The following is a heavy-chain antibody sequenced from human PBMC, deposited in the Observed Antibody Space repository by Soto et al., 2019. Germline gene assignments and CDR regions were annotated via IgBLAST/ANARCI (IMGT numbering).Heavy chain of an antibody. CDR2: VYYGGNT. J-gene: IGHJ3*01. CDR1: DGSLSSSSYY. V-gene: IGHV4-39*02. Sequence: QLQLQESGPGLVKPSETLSLTCTVSDGSLSSSSYYWVWIRQPPGKGLEWIGSVYYGGNTYYNSSLKGRVSVSVDTSNNHFSLKVTSVTAADTAIYYCSRRGVRAAALWGQGTMVTVSS. CDR3: SRRGVRAAAL. D-gene: IGHD2-2*01.